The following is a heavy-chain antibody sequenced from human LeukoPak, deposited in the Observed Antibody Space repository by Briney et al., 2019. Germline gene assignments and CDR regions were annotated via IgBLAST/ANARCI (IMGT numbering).Heavy chain of an antibody. V-gene: IGHV3-23*01. Sequence: PGGSLRLSCAASGFTFSSHALSWVRQAPGKGLEWVSGTSFSGGSTYYADSVKGRFTISRDNSQNTLYLQMNSLRAEDTAEYYCAKVTMAAYWYIDLWGRGTLVTVSS. D-gene: IGHD2-8*01. J-gene: IGHJ2*01. CDR2: TSFSGGST. CDR1: GFTFSSHA. CDR3: AKVTMAAYWYIDL.